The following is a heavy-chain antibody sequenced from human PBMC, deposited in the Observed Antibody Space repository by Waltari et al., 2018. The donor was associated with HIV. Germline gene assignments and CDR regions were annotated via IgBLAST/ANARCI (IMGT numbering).Heavy chain of an antibody. CDR3: VKGLAVADRDDY. Sequence: QVYLVESGGGVVQPGGSLRLSCVASGFTFTSYGMHWVRQAPGNGLEWVAFIQYDESNKDYADSVKGRFTVSRDNSKNTLYLQMYSLRIEDTAVYYCVKGLAVADRDDYWGQGTLVTVSP. D-gene: IGHD6-19*01. CDR2: IQYDESNK. CDR1: GFTFTSYG. J-gene: IGHJ4*02. V-gene: IGHV3-30*02.